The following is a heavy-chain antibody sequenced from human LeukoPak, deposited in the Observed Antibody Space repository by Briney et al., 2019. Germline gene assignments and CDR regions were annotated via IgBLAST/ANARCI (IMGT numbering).Heavy chain of an antibody. D-gene: IGHD1-1*01. J-gene: IGHJ4*02. CDR2: INSDGSST. CDR3: AVFDNWPGD. Sequence: PGGSLRLSCAASGFTFSSYWMHWVRQAPGKGLVWVSHINSDGSSTTYADSVKGRFTISRDNAKNTLYPQMNSLRAEDTAVYHCAVFDNWPGDRGQGTLVTVSS. CDR1: GFTFSSYW. V-gene: IGHV3-74*01.